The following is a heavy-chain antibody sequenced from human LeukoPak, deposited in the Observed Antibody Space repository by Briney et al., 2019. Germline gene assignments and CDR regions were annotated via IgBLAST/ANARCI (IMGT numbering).Heavy chain of an antibody. Sequence: SETLSLTCTVSGGSINGSTYYWGWIRQPPGKGLEWIGSMYSSGNTYYSPFLKSRVTISVNTSKNQLSLKLRSVTAADTAVYYCAGHMLAAYYFDYWGQGALVTISS. CDR1: GGSINGSTYY. D-gene: IGHD3-10*02. J-gene: IGHJ4*02. CDR2: MYSSGNT. CDR3: AGHMLAAYYFDY. V-gene: IGHV4-39*01.